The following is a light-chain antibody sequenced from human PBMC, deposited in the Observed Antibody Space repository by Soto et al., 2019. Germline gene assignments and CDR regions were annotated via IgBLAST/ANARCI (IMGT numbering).Light chain of an antibody. Sequence: EIVMTQSPGTLSVSPGERATLSCRASQSVSSNFAAYHQKPGDAPPLLVYGASTRATGSPPRFSGSGSGTAFTPPISSLQAQDFAAYYCQQHNNWPPDTFGPGTKVDIK. CDR1: QSVSSN. CDR3: QQHNNWPPDT. CDR2: GAS. J-gene: IGKJ1*01. V-gene: IGKV3-15*01.